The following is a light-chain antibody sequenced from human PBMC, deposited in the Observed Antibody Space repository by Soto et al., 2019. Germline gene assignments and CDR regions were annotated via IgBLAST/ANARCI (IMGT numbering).Light chain of an antibody. CDR1: QSISSY. CDR2: AAS. Sequence: DIQVSQSPSSLSASVGDRVTITWRAGQSISSYLNWYRQKPGKAPKRLIYAASSLQSGVPSRFSGSGSGTDFPLTISSLQPEDFATYYCQQSYSTPRTFGQGTKVDI. CDR3: QQSYSTPRT. J-gene: IGKJ1*01. V-gene: IGKV1-39*01.